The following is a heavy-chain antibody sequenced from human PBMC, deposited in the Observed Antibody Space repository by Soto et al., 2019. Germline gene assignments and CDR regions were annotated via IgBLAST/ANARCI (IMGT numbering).Heavy chain of an antibody. CDR2: IYYSGST. Sequence: PSDTLSLTCTVSGGSISSGDYYWSWIRQPPGKGLEWIGYIYYSGSTYYNPSLKSRVTISVDTSKNQFSLKLSSVTAADTAVYYCAREGDYYDYVWGSYRPSSFDYWGQGTLVTVSS. D-gene: IGHD3-16*02. J-gene: IGHJ4*02. CDR3: AREGDYYDYVWGSYRPSSFDY. CDR1: GGSISSGDYY. V-gene: IGHV4-30-4*02.